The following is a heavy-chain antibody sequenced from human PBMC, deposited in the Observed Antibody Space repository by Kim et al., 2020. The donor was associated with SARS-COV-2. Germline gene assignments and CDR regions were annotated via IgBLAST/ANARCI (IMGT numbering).Heavy chain of an antibody. CDR1: GGTFSSYA. J-gene: IGHJ4*02. Sequence: SVKVSCKASGGTFSSYAISWVRQAPGQGLEWMGGIIPIFGTANYAQKFQGRVTITADESTSTAYMELSSLRSEDTAVYYCARAGVSWNDPFDYWGQGTLVTVSS. CDR2: IIPIFGTA. CDR3: ARAGVSWNDPFDY. V-gene: IGHV1-69*13. D-gene: IGHD1-1*01.